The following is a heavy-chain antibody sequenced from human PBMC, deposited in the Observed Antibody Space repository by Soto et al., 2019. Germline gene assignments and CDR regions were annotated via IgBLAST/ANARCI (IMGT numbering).Heavy chain of an antibody. V-gene: IGHV4-34*01. Sequence: SETLSLTCAVYGGFLSESYWTWIRQPPGKGLEWIGEINHVGGTNYNPSLKSRVTMSVDTSQNQFSLRLISVTAADTAMYYCARESEDLTSNFDYWGQGTLVTVSS. CDR1: GGFLSESY. CDR3: ARESEDLTSNFDY. CDR2: INHVGGT. J-gene: IGHJ4*02.